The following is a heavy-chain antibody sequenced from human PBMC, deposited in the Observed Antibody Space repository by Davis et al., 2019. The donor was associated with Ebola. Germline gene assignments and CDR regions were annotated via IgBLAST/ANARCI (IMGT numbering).Heavy chain of an antibody. J-gene: IGHJ6*04. CDR2: ISSDSDYI. Sequence: GESLKISCAASGFTFSTYSMSWVRQAPGKALEWVSSISSDSDYIYYADSAKGRFTISRDNAKNSLFLQMNSLRAEDTAVYYCAREGWKYYYDSSGYHTYYGMDVWGKGTTVTVSS. V-gene: IGHV3-21*01. D-gene: IGHD3-22*01. CDR3: AREGWKYYYDSSGYHTYYGMDV. CDR1: GFTFSTYS.